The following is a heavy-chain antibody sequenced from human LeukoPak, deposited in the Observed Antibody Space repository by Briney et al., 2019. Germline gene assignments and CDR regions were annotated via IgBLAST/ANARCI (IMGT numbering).Heavy chain of an antibody. V-gene: IGHV4-4*09. CDR3: ARSHSSGWYDVYFDY. CDR1: GGSISSYY. CDR2: IYNSGST. J-gene: IGHJ4*02. Sequence: SETLSLTCTVSGGSISSYYWSWIRQAPGKGLEWIGYIYNSGSTNYTHALKSRVTISVDTSKNKFSLKLSTVTAADTAVYYCARSHSSGWYDVYFDYWGQGTLVTVSS. D-gene: IGHD6-19*01.